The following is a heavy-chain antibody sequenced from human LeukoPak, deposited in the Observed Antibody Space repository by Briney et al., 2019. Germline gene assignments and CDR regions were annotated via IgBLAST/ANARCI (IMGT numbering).Heavy chain of an antibody. CDR2: IYYSGST. V-gene: IGHV4-30-4*01. Sequence: PSETLSLTCTVSGGSISSGDYYWSWIRQPPGKGLEWIGYIYYSGSTYYNPSLKSRVTISVDTFKNQFSLKLSSVTAADTAVYYCARVGGIHGSGSYEFDYWGQGTLVTVSS. CDR3: ARVGGIHGSGSYEFDY. J-gene: IGHJ4*02. D-gene: IGHD3-10*01. CDR1: GGSISSGDYY.